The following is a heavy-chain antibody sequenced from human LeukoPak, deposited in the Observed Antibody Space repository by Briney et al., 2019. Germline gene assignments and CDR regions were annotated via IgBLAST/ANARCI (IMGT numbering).Heavy chain of an antibody. CDR2: ISHEGTGT. CDR3: AKEGSQYASSWFDY. V-gene: IGHV3-30*18. Sequence: GRPLRLSCEASGFTFSSYGMQWLRQAPGMGPEGVSVISHEGTGTHCADSVKGRFTISRDSSTNTLYLQMDSLRTEDTAVYYCAKEGSQYASSWFDYWGQGTLVTVSS. CDR1: GFTFSSYG. D-gene: IGHD6-13*01. J-gene: IGHJ4*02.